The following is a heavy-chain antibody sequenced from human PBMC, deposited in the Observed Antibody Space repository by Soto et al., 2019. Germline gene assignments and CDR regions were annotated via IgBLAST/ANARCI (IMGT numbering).Heavy chain of an antibody. D-gene: IGHD4-4*01. J-gene: IGHJ6*02. Sequence: GGSLRLSCAASGFTFDDYAMHWVRQAPGKGLEWVSGISWNSGSIGYADSVKGRFTISRDNAKNSLYLQMNSLRAEDTALYYCAKDIVTPPGYYSYGMDVWGQGTTVTVSS. CDR3: AKDIVTPPGYYSYGMDV. CDR1: GFTFDDYA. V-gene: IGHV3-9*01. CDR2: ISWNSGSI.